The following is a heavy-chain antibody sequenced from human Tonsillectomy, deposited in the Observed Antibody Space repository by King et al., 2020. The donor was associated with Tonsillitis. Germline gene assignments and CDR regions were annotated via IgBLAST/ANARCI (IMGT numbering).Heavy chain of an antibody. V-gene: IGHV5-51*01. J-gene: IGHJ4*02. D-gene: IGHD5-18*01. CDR1: GYSFTSYW. Sequence: VQLVQSGAEVKKPGESLKISWKGSGYSFTSYWIGWVRQMPGKGLEWMGIIYPGDSDTRYSPSFQGQVTISADKSISTAYLQWSSLKASDTAMYYCARHRPDGRWLQLGSARSALDYWGQGTLVTVSS. CDR3: ARHRPDGRWLQLGSARSALDY. CDR2: IYPGDSDT.